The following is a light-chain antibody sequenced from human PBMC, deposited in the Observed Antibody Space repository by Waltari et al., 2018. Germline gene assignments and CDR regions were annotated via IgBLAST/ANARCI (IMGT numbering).Light chain of an antibody. Sequence: QSVLTQPPSASGTPGQRGTISCSGRSSNIGSNYVYWYQQLPGTAPKLRIYRNDPRPSGVPDRFSGSKSGTSASLAISGLRSEYEADYYCATWDGNLSAVVFGGGTKLTVL. CDR3: ATWDGNLSAVV. CDR2: RND. V-gene: IGLV1-47*01. J-gene: IGLJ2*01. CDR1: SSNIGSNY.